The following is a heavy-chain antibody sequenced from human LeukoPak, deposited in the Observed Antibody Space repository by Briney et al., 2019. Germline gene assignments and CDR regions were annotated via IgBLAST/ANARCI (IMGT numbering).Heavy chain of an antibody. J-gene: IGHJ4*02. Sequence: PETLSLTCAVSGYSISSGYYWGWIRQPPGKGLEWIGSTYHSGSTYYNPSLKSRVTMSVDTSNDQFSLKLSSVTAADTAVYHCARGTGGYYANFDYWGQGTLVTVSS. CDR2: TYHSGST. V-gene: IGHV4-38-2*01. D-gene: IGHD3-3*01. CDR3: ARGTGGYYANFDY. CDR1: GYSISSGYY.